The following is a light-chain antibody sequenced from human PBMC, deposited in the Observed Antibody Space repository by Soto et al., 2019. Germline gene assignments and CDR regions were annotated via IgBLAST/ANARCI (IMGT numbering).Light chain of an antibody. CDR1: QSVSID. J-gene: IGKJ4*01. CDR2: GAS. V-gene: IGKV3-20*01. CDR3: QQFSSYPLT. Sequence: EILVTESPATLSVSPGDRATLSCRASQSVSIDVAWYQQKPGQAPRLLIFGASSRATGIPDRFSGGGSGTDFTLTISRLEPEDFAVYYCQQFSSYPLTFGGGTKVDI.